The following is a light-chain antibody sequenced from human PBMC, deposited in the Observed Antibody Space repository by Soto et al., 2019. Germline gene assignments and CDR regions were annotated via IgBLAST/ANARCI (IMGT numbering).Light chain of an antibody. J-gene: IGKJ4*01. V-gene: IGKV3-15*01. CDR2: HAS. CDR1: QSISNT. Sequence: EMMMTQSPAALSVSPGERVTLSCRASQSISNTLAWYQQRPGQAPRLLIYHASTRATGIPARFSGSGSGTEFSLTISSLQSEDFAVYHCQQYNKWPLTFGGGTKVEIK. CDR3: QQYNKWPLT.